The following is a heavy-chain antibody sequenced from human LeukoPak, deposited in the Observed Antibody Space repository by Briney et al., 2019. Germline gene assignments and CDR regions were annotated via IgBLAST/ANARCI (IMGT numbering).Heavy chain of an antibody. Sequence: SGTLSLTCVVSGRSISSGYWWSWVRQPPGKGLEWIGSIYHSGSTYYNPSLKSRVIISVDTSKNQFSLKLSSVTAADTAVYYCARYGVTMVRGVLDYWGQGTLVTVSS. CDR2: IYHSGST. CDR3: ARYGVTMVRGVLDY. CDR1: GRSISSGYW. V-gene: IGHV4-38-2*01. D-gene: IGHD3-10*01. J-gene: IGHJ4*02.